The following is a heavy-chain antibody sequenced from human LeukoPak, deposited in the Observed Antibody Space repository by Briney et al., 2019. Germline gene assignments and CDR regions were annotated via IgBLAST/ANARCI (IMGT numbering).Heavy chain of an antibody. CDR3: ARDSRRGSSSWYGWFDP. D-gene: IGHD6-13*01. CDR1: GGSFSGYY. Sequence: SETLSLTCAVHGGSFSGYYWSWIRQPPGKGLEWIGEINHSGSTNYNPSLKSRVTISVDTSKNQFSLKLSSVTAADTAVYYCARDSRRGSSSWYGWFDPWGQGTLVTVSS. V-gene: IGHV4-34*01. CDR2: INHSGST. J-gene: IGHJ5*02.